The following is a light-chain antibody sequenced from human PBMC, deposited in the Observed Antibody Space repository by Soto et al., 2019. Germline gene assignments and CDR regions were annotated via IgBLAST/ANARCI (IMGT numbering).Light chain of an antibody. V-gene: IGKV3-20*01. Sequence: IVLTQSADTVSVSKGERVTLSCRVSQNLFSNYLAWYQQTPGQAPRLLIYGASSRATGIPDRFSGSGSGTDFILTISSLEPEDFAVYYCHQYGISPCTFGQGTIVDI. CDR2: GAS. CDR1: QNLFSNY. CDR3: HQYGISPCT. J-gene: IGKJ1*01.